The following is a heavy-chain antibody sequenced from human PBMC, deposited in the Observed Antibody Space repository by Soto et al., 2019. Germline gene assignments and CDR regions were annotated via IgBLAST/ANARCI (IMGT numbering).Heavy chain of an antibody. D-gene: IGHD2-21*01. J-gene: IGHJ4*02. CDR3: ARGRTVRDLDDFDL. CDR2: MSYDGNSK. V-gene: IGHV3-30-3*01. CDR1: GFTFSSYS. Sequence: PGGSLRLSCAASGFTFSSYSTHWVRQAPGKGLEWVAAMSYDGNSKYFADSVKGRFTISRDNSKNTLSLQMNSLGAEDSAVYYCARGRTVRDLDDFDLWGQGTLVTVSS.